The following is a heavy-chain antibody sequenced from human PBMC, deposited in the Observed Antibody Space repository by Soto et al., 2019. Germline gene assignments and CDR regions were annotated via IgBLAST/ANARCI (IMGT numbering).Heavy chain of an antibody. D-gene: IGHD2-2*03. J-gene: IGHJ5*02. Sequence: QVQLQESGPGLVKPLQTLSLTCTVSGGSISSGDYYWSWIRQPPGKGLEWIGYIYYSGSTYYNPSLKSRVTISVDRSKSQFSLKLSSVTAADTAVYYCSRHGYCSSTSCYAGGGWFDPWGQGTLVTVSS. CDR2: IYYSGST. CDR1: GGSISSGDYY. V-gene: IGHV4-30-4*01. CDR3: SRHGYCSSTSCYAGGGWFDP.